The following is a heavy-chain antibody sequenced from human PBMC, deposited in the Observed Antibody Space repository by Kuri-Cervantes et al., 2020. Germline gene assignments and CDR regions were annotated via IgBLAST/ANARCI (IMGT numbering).Heavy chain of an antibody. V-gene: IGHV4-59*01. J-gene: IGHJ4*02. Sequence: GSLRLSCTVSGGSISAYYWNWIRQPPGEGLEYIGYIYYTGSTNYNPSLKSRVTISVDTSKNQFSLKLSSVTAADTAVYYCARGIAVAGLFFLNWGQGTLVTVSS. D-gene: IGHD6-19*01. CDR2: IYYTGST. CDR1: GGSISAYY. CDR3: ARGIAVAGLFFLN.